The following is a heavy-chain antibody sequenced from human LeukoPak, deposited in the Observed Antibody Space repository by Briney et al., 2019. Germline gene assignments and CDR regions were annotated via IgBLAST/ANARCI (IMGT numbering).Heavy chain of an antibody. J-gene: IGHJ3*02. CDR2: ISGSGGST. CDR1: GFTFSSYS. D-gene: IGHD4-17*01. CDR3: AKAYMTTVTTFAFDI. Sequence: GGSLRLSCAASGFTFSSYSMIWVRQAPGKGLEWVSAISGSGGSTYYADSVKGRFTISRDNSKNTLYLQMNSLRAEDTAVYYCAKAYMTTVTTFAFDIWGQGTMVTVSS. V-gene: IGHV3-23*01.